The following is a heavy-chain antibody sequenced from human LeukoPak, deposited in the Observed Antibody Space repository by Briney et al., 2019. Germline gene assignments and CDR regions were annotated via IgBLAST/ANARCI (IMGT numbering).Heavy chain of an antibody. J-gene: IGHJ5*02. Sequence: ASVKVSCKASGYTFTGYYMHWVRQAPGQGLEWMGWINPNSGGTNYAQKFQGRVTMTRDTSISTAYMELSRLRSDDTAVYYWAREAAAGSNWFDPWGQGTLVTVSS. CDR3: AREAAAGSNWFDP. CDR1: GYTFTGYY. V-gene: IGHV1-2*02. D-gene: IGHD6-13*01. CDR2: INPNSGGT.